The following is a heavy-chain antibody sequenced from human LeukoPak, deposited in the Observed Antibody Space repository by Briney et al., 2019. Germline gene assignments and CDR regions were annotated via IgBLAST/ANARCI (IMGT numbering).Heavy chain of an antibody. CDR3: VKAHYHYHYRMDV. V-gene: IGHV3-43*02. Sequence: PGGSLRLSCAASGFTFDDYVIHWVRQAPGKGLEWVSLISGDCVNTYYADSVKSRVTISRDNSRSSLFLQMNSLRPEDAALYYCVKAHYHYHYRMDVWGQGTTVTVSS. CDR1: GFTFDDYV. J-gene: IGHJ6*02. D-gene: IGHD3-10*01. CDR2: ISGDCVNT.